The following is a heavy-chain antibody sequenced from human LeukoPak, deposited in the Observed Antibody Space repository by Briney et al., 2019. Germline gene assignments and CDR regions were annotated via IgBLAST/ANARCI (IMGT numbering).Heavy chain of an antibody. D-gene: IGHD3-22*01. Sequence: SVKVSCKASGGTFSSYAISWVRQAPGQGLEWMGGIIPIFGTANYAQKFQGRVTITTDESTSTAYMELSSLRSEDTAVYDCARSGEYYDSSGYDFRWGQGTMVTVSS. CDR3: ARSGEYYDSSGYDFR. CDR2: IIPIFGTA. V-gene: IGHV1-69*05. J-gene: IGHJ4*02. CDR1: GGTFSSYA.